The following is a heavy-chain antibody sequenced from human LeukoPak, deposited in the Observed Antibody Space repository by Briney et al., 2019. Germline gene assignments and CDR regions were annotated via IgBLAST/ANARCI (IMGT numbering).Heavy chain of an antibody. CDR2: ISGSGGST. Sequence: PGGSLRLSCAASGFTFSSYAMSWVRQAPGKGLEWVSAISGSGGSTYYADSVKGRFTISRDNSKNTPYLQMNSLRAEDTAVYYCAKVPGKGYCSSTSCRNDYWGQGTLVTVSS. V-gene: IGHV3-23*01. CDR1: GFTFSSYA. J-gene: IGHJ4*02. D-gene: IGHD2-2*01. CDR3: AKVPGKGYCSSTSCRNDY.